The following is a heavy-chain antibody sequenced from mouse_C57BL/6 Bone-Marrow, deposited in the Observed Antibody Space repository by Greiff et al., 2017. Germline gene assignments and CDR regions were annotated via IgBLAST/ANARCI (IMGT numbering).Heavy chain of an antibody. D-gene: IGHD4-1*01. V-gene: IGHV14-4*01. CDR3: TTGTPFAY. Sequence: VQLQQSGAELVRPGASVKLSCTASGFNIKDDYMHWVQQRPEQGLEWIGWNCPENGGNEYDSKLQGKATITADTASNTAYLQLSSLTSEDTAVYCGTTGTPFAYWDQGNLVTVSA. CDR2: NCPENGGN. CDR1: GFNIKDDY. J-gene: IGHJ3*01.